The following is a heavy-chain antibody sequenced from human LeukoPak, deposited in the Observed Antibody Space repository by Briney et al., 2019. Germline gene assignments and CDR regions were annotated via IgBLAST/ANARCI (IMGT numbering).Heavy chain of an antibody. CDR3: ASAGDYYYDSSGYYY. D-gene: IGHD3-22*01. CDR1: GFTVSSNY. CDR2: IYSGGST. J-gene: IGHJ4*02. V-gene: IGHV3-53*01. Sequence: GGSLRLSCAASGFTVSSNYMSWVRQAPGKGLEWVSVIYSGGSTYYADSVKGRFTISRDNSKNTLYLQMNSLRAEDTAVYYCASAGDYYYDSSGYYYWGQGTLVTVSS.